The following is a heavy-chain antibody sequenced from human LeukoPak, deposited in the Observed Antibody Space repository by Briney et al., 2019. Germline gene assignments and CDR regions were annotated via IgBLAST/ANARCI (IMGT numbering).Heavy chain of an antibody. V-gene: IGHV3-30*02. CDR3: AKYGAGSLRDY. Sequence: GGSLRLSCATSGFTFSSYGMNWVRQAPGKGLEWVAYIRYDGSNQYYLDSVKGRFTISRDNSKSTLYLQMNSLRVEDTAVYYCAKYGAGSLRDYWGQGTLVTVSS. CDR1: GFTFSSYG. D-gene: IGHD3-10*01. J-gene: IGHJ4*02. CDR2: IRYDGSNQ.